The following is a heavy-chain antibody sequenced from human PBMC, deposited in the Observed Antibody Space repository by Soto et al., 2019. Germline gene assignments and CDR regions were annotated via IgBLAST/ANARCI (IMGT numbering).Heavy chain of an antibody. V-gene: IGHV3-23*01. CDR3: AKVSRGSSWYSNKGQETTDY. D-gene: IGHD6-13*01. CDR2: ISGSGGST. CDR1: GFTFSSYA. J-gene: IGHJ4*02. Sequence: EVQLLESGGGLVQPGGSLRLSCAASGFTFSSYAMSWVRQAPGKGLEWVSAISGSGGSTYYADFVKGRFTISRDNSKNTLYLQMNRLRAKDTAVYYCAKVSRGSSWYSNKGQETTDYWGQGTMVTVSS.